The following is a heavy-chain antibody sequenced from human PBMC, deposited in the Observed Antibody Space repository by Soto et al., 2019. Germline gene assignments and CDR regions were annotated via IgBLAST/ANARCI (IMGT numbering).Heavy chain of an antibody. CDR2: ISSSSSYT. Sequence: QVPLVESGGGLVKPGGSLRLSCAASGFTFSDYYMSWIRQAPGKGLEWVSYISSSSSYTNYADSVKGRFTISRDNAKHSLSLQMHSLRAEDTAVYYCARSITDYYDSSGYYDDYWGQGTLVTVSS. CDR1: GFTFSDYY. V-gene: IGHV3-11*05. D-gene: IGHD3-22*01. CDR3: ARSITDYYDSSGYYDDY. J-gene: IGHJ4*02.